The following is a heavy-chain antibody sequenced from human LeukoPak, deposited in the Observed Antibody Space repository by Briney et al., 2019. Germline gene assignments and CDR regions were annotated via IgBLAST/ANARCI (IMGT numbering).Heavy chain of an antibody. D-gene: IGHD3-10*01. CDR2: ISAYNSAYNGNT. Sequence: ASVKVSCKASGYTFISHGISWVRQAPGQGLEWMGWISAYNSAYNGNTHYAQKLQGRVTMTTDTSTNTGYMELRSLRSDDTAVYYCAREYGSGSYTGIDYWGQGTLVTVSS. V-gene: IGHV1-18*01. J-gene: IGHJ4*02. CDR1: GYTFISHG. CDR3: AREYGSGSYTGIDY.